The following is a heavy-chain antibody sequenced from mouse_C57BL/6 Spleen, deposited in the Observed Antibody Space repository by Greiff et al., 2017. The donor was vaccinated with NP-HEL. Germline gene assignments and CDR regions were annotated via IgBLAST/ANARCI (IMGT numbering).Heavy chain of an antibody. CDR3: ARSGDGNYAY. V-gene: IGHV1-55*01. CDR2: IYPGSGST. Sequence: QVHVKQPGAELVKPGASVKMSCKASGYTFTSYWITWVKQRPGQGLEWIGDIYPGSGSTNYNEKFKSKATLTVDTSSSTAYMQLSSLTSEDSAVYYCARSGDGNYAYWGQGTLVTVSA. CDR1: GYTFTSYW. J-gene: IGHJ3*01. D-gene: IGHD2-1*01.